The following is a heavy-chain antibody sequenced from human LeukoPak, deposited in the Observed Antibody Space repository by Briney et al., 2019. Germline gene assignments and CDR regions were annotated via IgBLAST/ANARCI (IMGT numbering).Heavy chain of an antibody. V-gene: IGHV3-48*03. Sequence: GGSLRLSCAASGFTFSNYEMNWVRQAPGKGLEWVSYISSSGGTIYYADSVKGRLTVSRDNAKNSLYLQMNSMRAEDTAVYCCARGKGGYNYFDYWGQGTLVTVSS. CDR2: ISSSGGTI. CDR3: ARGKGGYNYFDY. D-gene: IGHD5-24*01. J-gene: IGHJ4*02. CDR1: GFTFSNYE.